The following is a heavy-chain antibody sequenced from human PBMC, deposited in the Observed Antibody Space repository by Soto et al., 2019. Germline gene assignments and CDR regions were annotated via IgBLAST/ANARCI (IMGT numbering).Heavy chain of an antibody. CDR2: INGSGGTT. D-gene: IGHD5-18*01. V-gene: IGHV3-23*01. CDR3: AKAPPETSMFTLTIDH. CDR1: GFTFRYHA. Sequence: PGGALRHPRRVSGFTFRYHAISWVRQAPGKGLEWVASINGSGGTTFYADSVKGRFTVSRDNSNNTLYLEMNSLRTDDTAVYYCAKAPPETSMFTLTIDHWGQGTLVTVSS. J-gene: IGHJ4*02.